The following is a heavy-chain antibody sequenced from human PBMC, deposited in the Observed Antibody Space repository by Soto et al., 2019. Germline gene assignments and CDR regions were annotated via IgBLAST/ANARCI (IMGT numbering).Heavy chain of an antibody. D-gene: IGHD3-10*01. V-gene: IGHV1-18*01. CDR1: GYTFTSYG. J-gene: IGHJ5*02. Sequence: ASVKVSCKASGYTFTSYGISWVRQAPGQGLEWMGWISAYNGNTNYAQKLQGRVTMTTDTSTSTAYMELRSLRSDDTAVYYCARGTQLLWFGESRLGWFDPWGQGTLVTVSS. CDR3: ARGTQLLWFGESRLGWFDP. CDR2: ISAYNGNT.